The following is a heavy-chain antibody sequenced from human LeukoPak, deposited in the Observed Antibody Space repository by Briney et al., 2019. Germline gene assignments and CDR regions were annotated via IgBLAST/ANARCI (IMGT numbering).Heavy chain of an antibody. CDR2: ISGYNSHT. CDR1: GYTFTSYG. D-gene: IGHD3-10*01. V-gene: IGHV1-18*01. CDR3: ARQWFGEFQPIDY. Sequence: GASVKVSCKASGYTFTSYGISWVRQAPGQGLEWMGWISGYNSHTNYAQKYQDRVTVTTDTPTSTAYMELRSLRSDDTAVYYCARQWFGEFQPIDYWGQGTLVTVSS. J-gene: IGHJ4*02.